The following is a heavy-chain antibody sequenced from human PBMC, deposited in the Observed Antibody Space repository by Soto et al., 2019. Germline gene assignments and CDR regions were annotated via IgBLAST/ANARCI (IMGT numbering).Heavy chain of an antibody. CDR1: GYTFTSYG. J-gene: IGHJ5*02. Sequence: ASVKVSCKASGYTFTSYGISWVRQALGQGLEWMGWISAYNGNTNYAQKLQGRVTMTTDTSTSTAYMELRSLRSDDTAVYYCARDSPTVTTSWFDPWGQGTLVTVSS. CDR2: ISAYNGNT. V-gene: IGHV1-18*01. D-gene: IGHD4-17*01. CDR3: ARDSPTVTTSWFDP.